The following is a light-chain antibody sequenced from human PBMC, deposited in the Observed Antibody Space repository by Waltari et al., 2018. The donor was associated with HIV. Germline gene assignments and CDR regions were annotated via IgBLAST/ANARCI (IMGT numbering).Light chain of an antibody. CDR3: QQYNAWPLYS. CDR2: AAS. CDR1: QRVSSN. V-gene: IGKV3-15*01. J-gene: IGKJ2*03. Sequence: EIVMTQSPATLSVSPGESVTLSCRASQRVSSNLAWYQQRPSQAPRLLIFAASTRAPGIPARFSGSGSGTEFTLTISSLQSEDFAVYYCQQYNAWPLYSFGQGTKLEI.